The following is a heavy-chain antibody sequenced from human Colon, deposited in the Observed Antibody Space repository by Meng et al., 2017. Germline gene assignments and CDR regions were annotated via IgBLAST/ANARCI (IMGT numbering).Heavy chain of an antibody. V-gene: IGHV1-2*06. CDR2: INLNSGAT. D-gene: IGHD5-18*01. CDR3: ARVKDTTVVVFSEKFDY. J-gene: IGHJ4*02. Sequence: GLQVPSGGGVKKPGASGTVSCKASGYTFTDYYMHWVRQAPGQGLEWMGRINLNSGATNYAQKFQGRVTMTTDTSISTAYMDLSRLRSDDTAVYYCARVKDTTVVVFSEKFDYWGQGTLVTVSS. CDR1: GYTFTDYY.